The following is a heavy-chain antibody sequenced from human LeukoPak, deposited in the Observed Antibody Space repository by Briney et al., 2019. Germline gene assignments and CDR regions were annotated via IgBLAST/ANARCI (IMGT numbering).Heavy chain of an antibody. CDR1: GYTFTGYY. D-gene: IGHD2-21*02. Sequence: ASVKVSCKASGYTFTGYYMHWVRQAPGQGLEWMGWINPNSGGTNYAQKFQGRVTMTRDTSISPAYMELSRLRSDDTAVYYCARDAGGDFVFGWFDPWGQGTLVTVSS. J-gene: IGHJ5*02. V-gene: IGHV1-2*02. CDR2: INPNSGGT. CDR3: ARDAGGDFVFGWFDP.